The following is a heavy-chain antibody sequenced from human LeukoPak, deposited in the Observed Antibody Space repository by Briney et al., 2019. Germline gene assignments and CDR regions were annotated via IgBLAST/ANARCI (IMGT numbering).Heavy chain of an antibody. CDR2: ISYDGSNK. CDR3: ARGPMIVVDAEHTFDY. Sequence: PGGSLRLSCAASGFTFSTYAMHWVRQAPGKGLEGVAVISYDGSNKYYADSVKGRFTISRDNSKNTLYLQMNSLRPEDTAVYYCARGPMIVVDAEHTFDYWGQGTLVTVSS. D-gene: IGHD3-22*01. J-gene: IGHJ4*02. V-gene: IGHV3-30-3*01. CDR1: GFTFSTYA.